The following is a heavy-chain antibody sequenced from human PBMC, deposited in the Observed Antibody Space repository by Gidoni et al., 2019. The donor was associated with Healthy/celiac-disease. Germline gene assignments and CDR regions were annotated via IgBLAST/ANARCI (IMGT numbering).Heavy chain of an antibody. CDR1: GGSISSYY. CDR3: ARYSSSWYVPHFDY. V-gene: IGHV4-59*08. J-gene: IGHJ4*02. D-gene: IGHD6-13*01. CDR2: IYYSGST. Sequence: QVQLQESGPGLVKPSETLSLPCTGSGGSISSYYWSWIRQPPGKGLEWIGYIYYSGSTNYNPSLKSRVTISVDTSKNQFSLKLSSVTAADTAVYYCARYSSSWYVPHFDYWGQGTLVTVSS.